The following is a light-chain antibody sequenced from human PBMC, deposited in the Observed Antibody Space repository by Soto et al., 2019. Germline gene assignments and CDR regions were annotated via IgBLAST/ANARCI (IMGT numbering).Light chain of an antibody. CDR2: GPS. V-gene: IGKV3-15*01. J-gene: IGKJ4*01. CDR3: QQYYDWPLT. Sequence: EIVMTQSPPTLSVSPGERATLSCRASQSVRSTLAWYQQNPGQAPRLLIYGPSTRATGIPARFSGSGSGTEFTLTISSLQSEDFAVYYCQQYYDWPLTFGGGTKVDIK. CDR1: QSVRST.